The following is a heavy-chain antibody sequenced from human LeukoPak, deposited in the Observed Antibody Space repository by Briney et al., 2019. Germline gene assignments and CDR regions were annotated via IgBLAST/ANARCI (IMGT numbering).Heavy chain of an antibody. CDR3: ATDASGITHHAMDV. CDR2: IRYDGSNK. J-gene: IGHJ6*02. V-gene: IGHV3-30*02. CDR1: GFTFSSYG. Sequence: GGSLRLSCAASGFTFSSYGMHWVRQAPGKGLEWVAFIRYDGSNKYYADSVKGRFTISRDNSKNALNLQMNSLITEDTAVYYCATDASGITHHAMDVWGQGTTVTVSS. D-gene: IGHD3-10*01.